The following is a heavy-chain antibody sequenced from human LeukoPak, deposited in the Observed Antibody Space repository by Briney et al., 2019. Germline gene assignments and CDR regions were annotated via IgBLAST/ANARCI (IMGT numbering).Heavy chain of an antibody. J-gene: IGHJ3*02. V-gene: IGHV4-61*02. CDR2: IYTSGST. Sequence: PSQTLSLTCTVSGGSISSGSYHWSWIRQPAGKGLEWIGRIYTSGSTNYNPSLKSRVTISVDTSKNQFSLKLSSVTAADTAVYYCARESTETGQWQVLFDIWGQGTMVTASS. D-gene: IGHD6-19*01. CDR1: GGSISSGSYH. CDR3: ARESTETGQWQVLFDI.